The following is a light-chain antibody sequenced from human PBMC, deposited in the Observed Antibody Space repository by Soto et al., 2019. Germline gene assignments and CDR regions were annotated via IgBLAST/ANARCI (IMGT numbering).Light chain of an antibody. Sequence: QSALTQPASVSVSPGQSITISCTGTSSDVGGYNYVSWYQPHPGKAPKLMIYDVSNRPSVVSNRFSGYKSGKTASLTISGRQAEDAADDDCSSYTGSSTDVVVGGGSKLAVL. CDR2: DVS. CDR1: SSDVGGYNY. J-gene: IGLJ2*01. V-gene: IGLV2-14*01. CDR3: SSYTGSSTDVV.